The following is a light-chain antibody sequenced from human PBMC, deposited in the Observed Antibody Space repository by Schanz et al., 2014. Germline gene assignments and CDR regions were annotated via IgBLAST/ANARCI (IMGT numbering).Light chain of an antibody. CDR1: QSVGSH. Sequence: EIVLTQSPGTLSLSPGERATLSCRASQSVGSHLAWYQQKPGQAPRLLIYGASNRATGIPARFSGSGSGTDFTLTISSLEPGDFAVYYCQQRYNWPRTFGQGTKVEIK. J-gene: IGKJ1*01. CDR2: GAS. V-gene: IGKV3-11*01. CDR3: QQRYNWPRT.